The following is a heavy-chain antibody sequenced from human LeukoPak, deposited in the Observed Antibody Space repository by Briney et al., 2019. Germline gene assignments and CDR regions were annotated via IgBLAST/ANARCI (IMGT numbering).Heavy chain of an antibody. V-gene: IGHV4-59*08. CDR3: ARPSLDYGGIDAFDF. Sequence: SETLSLTCTVSGGSISSYYWSWIRQPPGKGLEWIGFIYYSGSTNYNPSLKSRVTISVDTSKNQFSLKLSSVTAADTAVYYCARPSLDYGGIDAFDFWGQGTLVSVSS. J-gene: IGHJ3*01. CDR1: GGSISSYY. D-gene: IGHD4-23*01. CDR2: IYYSGST.